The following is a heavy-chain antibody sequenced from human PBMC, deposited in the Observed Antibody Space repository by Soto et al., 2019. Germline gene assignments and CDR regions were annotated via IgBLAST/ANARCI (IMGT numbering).Heavy chain of an antibody. CDR1: SGSISSSNW. D-gene: IGHD2-2*01. CDR3: ARSYCSSTSCYRGDAFDI. V-gene: IGHV4-4*02. Sequence: SETLSLTCAVSSGSISSSNWWSWVRQPPGKGLEWIGEIYHSGSTNYNPSLKSRVTISVDKSKNQFSLKLSSVTAADTAVYYCARSYCSSTSCYRGDAFDIWGQGTMVTVSS. J-gene: IGHJ3*02. CDR2: IYHSGST.